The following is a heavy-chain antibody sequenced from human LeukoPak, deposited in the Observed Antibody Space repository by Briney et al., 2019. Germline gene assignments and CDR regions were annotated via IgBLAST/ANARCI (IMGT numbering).Heavy chain of an antibody. D-gene: IGHD6-13*01. CDR2: IYHSGST. V-gene: IGHV4-4*02. CDR1: GGSISSSNW. J-gene: IGHJ6*02. CDR3: ARDRIAAAGPGYYCYYGMDV. Sequence: SETLSLTCAVSGGSISSSNWWSWVRQPPGKGLEWIGEIYHSGSTNYNPSLKSRVTISVDKSKNQFSLKLSSVTAADTAVYYCARDRIAAAGPGYYCYYGMDVWGQGTTVTVSS.